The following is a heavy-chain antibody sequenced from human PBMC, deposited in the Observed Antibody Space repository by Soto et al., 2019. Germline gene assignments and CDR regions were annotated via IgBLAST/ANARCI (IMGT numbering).Heavy chain of an antibody. CDR3: ARQATVSSSAWFDP. D-gene: IGHD5-18*01. J-gene: IGHJ5*02. CDR2: IFYSGGT. CDR1: GGAILDSTYY. V-gene: IGHV4-39*01. Sequence: SETLSLTCTVSGGAILDSTYYWAWIRHPPGKGLEWIGTIFYSGGTFYTPSLKSRVTMSVDTSKNQFSLKLTSVTAADTAVYFCARQATVSSSAWFDPWAQETPLPVSS.